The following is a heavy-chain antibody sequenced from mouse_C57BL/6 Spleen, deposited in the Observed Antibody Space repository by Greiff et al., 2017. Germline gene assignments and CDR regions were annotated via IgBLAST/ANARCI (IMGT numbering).Heavy chain of an antibody. J-gene: IGHJ2*01. CDR3: AREGYDYDGPLDY. CDR1: GYTFTDYY. CDR2: IYPGSGNT. Sequence: VQRVESGAELVRPGASVKLSCKASGYTFTDYYINWVKQRPGQGLEWIARIYPGSGNTYYNEKFKGKATLTAEKSSSTAYMQLSSLTSEDSAVYFCAREGYDYDGPLDYWGQGTTLTVSS. V-gene: IGHV1-76*01. D-gene: IGHD2-4*01.